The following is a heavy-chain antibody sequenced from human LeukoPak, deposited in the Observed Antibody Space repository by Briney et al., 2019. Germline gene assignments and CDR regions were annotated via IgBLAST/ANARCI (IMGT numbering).Heavy chain of an antibody. Sequence: SETLSLTCTVSGGSISSSSYYWGWIRQPPGKGLEWIGSIYYSGSTYYNPSLKSRVTISVDTSKNQFSLKLSSVNAADTAVYYCARGGVVGATRYNWFDPWGQGTLVTVSS. V-gene: IGHV4-39*07. CDR2: IYYSGST. D-gene: IGHD1-26*01. CDR3: ARGGVVGATRYNWFDP. J-gene: IGHJ5*02. CDR1: GGSISSSSYY.